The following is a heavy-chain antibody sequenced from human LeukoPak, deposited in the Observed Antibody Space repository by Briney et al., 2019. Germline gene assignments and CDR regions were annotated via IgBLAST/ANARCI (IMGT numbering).Heavy chain of an antibody. Sequence: PGRSLRLSCAASGFTFSSYAMSWVRQAPGKGLEWVSAISGSGGSTYYADSVKGRFTISRDNSKNTLYLQMNSLRAEDTAVYYCAKVDYYDSSGTFDYWGQGTLVTVSS. D-gene: IGHD3-22*01. V-gene: IGHV3-23*01. CDR3: AKVDYYDSSGTFDY. J-gene: IGHJ4*02. CDR2: ISGSGGST. CDR1: GFTFSSYA.